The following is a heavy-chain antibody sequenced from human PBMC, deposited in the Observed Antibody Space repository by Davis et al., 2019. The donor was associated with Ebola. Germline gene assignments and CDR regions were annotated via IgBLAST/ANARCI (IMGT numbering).Heavy chain of an antibody. J-gene: IGHJ6*02. CDR2: ISSSSSYI. CDR1: GFTFSSYA. D-gene: IGHD2-8*01. CDR3: AKDQFEVYAILWSYGMDV. Sequence: GESLKISCAASGFTFSSYAMNWVRQAPGKGLEWVSSISSSSSYIYYADSVKGRFTISRDNAKNSLYLQMNSLRAEDTAVYYCAKDQFEVYAILWSYGMDVWGQGTTVTVSS. V-gene: IGHV3-21*01.